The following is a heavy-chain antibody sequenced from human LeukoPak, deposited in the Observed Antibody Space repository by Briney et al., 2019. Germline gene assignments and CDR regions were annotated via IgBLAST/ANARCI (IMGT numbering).Heavy chain of an antibody. D-gene: IGHD6-13*01. Sequence: GGSLRLSCAASGFTFSSYAMHWVRQAPGKGLEWVAVISYDGSNKYYADSVKGRFTISRDNSKNTLYLQMNSLRAEDTAVYYCARGGFEQLAHWGQGTLVTVS. V-gene: IGHV3-30-3*01. CDR3: ARGGFEQLAH. J-gene: IGHJ5*02. CDR1: GFTFSSYA. CDR2: ISYDGSNK.